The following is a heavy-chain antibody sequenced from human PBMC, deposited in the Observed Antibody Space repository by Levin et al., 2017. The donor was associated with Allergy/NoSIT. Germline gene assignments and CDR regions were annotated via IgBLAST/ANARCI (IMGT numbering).Heavy chain of an antibody. J-gene: IGHJ5*02. CDR2: ISRTSNV. Sequence: GESLKISCAASGFTFSTYSMNWVRQAPGKGLEWVSYISRTSNVYYADSVQGRFTISRDNAKNSLYLQMNSLRDEDTAVYYCVRDPDWLDPWGQGTLVTVSS. V-gene: IGHV3-48*02. CDR3: VRDPDWLDP. CDR1: GFTFSTYS.